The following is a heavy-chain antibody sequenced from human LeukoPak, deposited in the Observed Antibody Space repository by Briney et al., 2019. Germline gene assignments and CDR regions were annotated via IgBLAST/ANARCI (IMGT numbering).Heavy chain of an antibody. D-gene: IGHD3-22*01. CDR2: IWYGGSNK. CDR3: AKEGGLGDSSGYFSD. J-gene: IGHJ4*02. Sequence: TGGSLRLSCAASGFTFSSYGLHWVRQAPGKGLEWVAVIWYGGSNKYYADSVKGRFTISRDNSKNTLYLQMNSLRAEDTAVYYCAKEGGLGDSSGYFSDWGQGTLVTVSS. V-gene: IGHV3-33*06. CDR1: GFTFSSYG.